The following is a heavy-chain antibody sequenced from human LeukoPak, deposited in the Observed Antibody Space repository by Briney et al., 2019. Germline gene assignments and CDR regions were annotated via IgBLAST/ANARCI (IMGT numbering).Heavy chain of an antibody. V-gene: IGHV4-59*01. CDR2: IYYSGST. CDR1: GGFISSYY. CDR3: ASLMRGWSGGVSGWFDS. J-gene: IGHJ5*01. Sequence: SETLSLTCTVSGGFISSYYWSWIRQPPGKGLEWIGYIYYSGSTNYNPSLKSRVTISVDTSKNQFSLKLSSVTAADTAVYYCASLMRGWSGGVSGWFDSWGQGTLVTVSS. D-gene: IGHD3-10*01.